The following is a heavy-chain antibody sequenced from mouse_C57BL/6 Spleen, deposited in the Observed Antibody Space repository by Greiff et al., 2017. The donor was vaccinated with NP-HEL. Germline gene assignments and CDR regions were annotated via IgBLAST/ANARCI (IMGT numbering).Heavy chain of an antibody. CDR2: IWRGGST. Sequence: VQLQQSGPGLVQPSQSLSITCTVSGFSLTSYGVHWVRQSPGKGLEWLGVIWRGGSTDYNAAFMSRLSITKDNSKSQVFFKMNSLQADDTAIYYCAKGGTTVVDPYFDYWGQGTTLTVSS. V-gene: IGHV2-5*01. CDR1: GFSLTSYG. D-gene: IGHD1-1*01. CDR3: AKGGTTVVDPYFDY. J-gene: IGHJ2*01.